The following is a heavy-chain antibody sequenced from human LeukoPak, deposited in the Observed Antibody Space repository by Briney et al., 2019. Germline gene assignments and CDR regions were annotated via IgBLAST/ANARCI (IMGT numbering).Heavy chain of an antibody. CDR2: IYYSGST. CDR3: AGGLDYFDY. Sequence: ASQTLSLTCTASGGSISSYYWSWIRQPPGKGLEWIGYIYYSGSTNYNPSLKSRVTISVDTSKNQFSLKLSSVTAADTAVYYCAGGLDYFDYWGQGTLVTVSS. V-gene: IGHV4-59*08. J-gene: IGHJ4*02. CDR1: GGSISSYY. D-gene: IGHD3-3*01.